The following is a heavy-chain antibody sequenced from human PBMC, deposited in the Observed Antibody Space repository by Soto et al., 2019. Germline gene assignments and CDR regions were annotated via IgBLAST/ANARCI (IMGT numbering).Heavy chain of an antibody. CDR3: ARTYYYDSSGYYPSPDAFDI. J-gene: IGHJ3*02. CDR2: IIPIFGTA. D-gene: IGHD3-22*01. V-gene: IGHV1-69*01. Sequence: LVNGSCKAFGDSFSGYAVSWVRQDTGQGLEWMGGIIPIFGTANYAQKFQGRVTITADESTSTAYMELSSLRSEDTAVYYCARTYYYDSSGYYPSPDAFDIWGQGTMVTVSS. CDR1: GDSFSGYA.